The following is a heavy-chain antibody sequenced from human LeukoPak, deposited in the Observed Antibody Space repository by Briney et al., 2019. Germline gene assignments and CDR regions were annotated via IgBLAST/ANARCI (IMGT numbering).Heavy chain of an antibody. V-gene: IGHV1-8*01. CDR2: MNPNSGNT. Sequence: ASVKDSCKASGYTFTSYDINWVRQATGQGLEWMGWMNPNSGNTGYAQKFQGRVTMTRNTSISTAYMELSSLRSEDTAVYYCARDYDSSGYEVDYWGQGTLVTVSS. CDR1: GYTFTSYD. D-gene: IGHD3-22*01. J-gene: IGHJ4*02. CDR3: ARDYDSSGYEVDY.